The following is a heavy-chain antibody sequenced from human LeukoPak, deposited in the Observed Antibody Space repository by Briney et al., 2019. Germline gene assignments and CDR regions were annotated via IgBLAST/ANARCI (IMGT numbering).Heavy chain of an antibody. CDR3: ARDSGTTGEVKFDP. CDR2: IYQSGNT. CDR1: GYSITSGYY. V-gene: IGHV4-38-2*02. Sequence: SETLSLTCTVSGYSITSGYYWGWIRQPPGKGLEWIGNIYQSGNTYYNPSLKSRVTMSVDTSKNKFSLKLSSVTAADTAVYYCARDSGTTGEVKFDPWGQGTLVTVSS. D-gene: IGHD3-10*01. J-gene: IGHJ5*02.